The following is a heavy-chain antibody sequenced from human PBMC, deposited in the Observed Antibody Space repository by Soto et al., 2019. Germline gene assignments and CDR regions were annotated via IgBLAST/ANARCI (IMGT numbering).Heavy chain of an antibody. D-gene: IGHD2-2*01. V-gene: IGHV1-69*06. CDR1: GGTFSSYA. Sequence: QVQLVQSGAEVKKPGSSVKVSCKASGGTFSSYAISWVRQAPGQGLEWMGGIIPIFGTANYAQKFQGRVTITADKSTSTAYMELSSLRSEDTAVYYCARDMRDCGSTSCDAYYYYYGMDVWGQGTTVTVSS. CDR3: ARDMRDCGSTSCDAYYYYYGMDV. J-gene: IGHJ6*02. CDR2: IIPIFGTA.